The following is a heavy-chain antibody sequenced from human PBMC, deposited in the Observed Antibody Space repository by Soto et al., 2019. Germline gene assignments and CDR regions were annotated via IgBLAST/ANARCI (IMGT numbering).Heavy chain of an antibody. CDR2: TYYRSKWYY. V-gene: IGHV6-1*01. CDR1: RDSVSSNSAG. D-gene: IGHD1-26*01. J-gene: IGHJ4*01. CDR3: ARGEQYSGRIFDY. Sequence: QTLSLTCAITRDSVSSNSAGWSWVRQSPSRGLEWLGRTYYRSKWYYEYAVSVRGRITINPDTSKNQYSLQLNSVTPEDTAVYFCARGEQYSGRIFDYWGQGTLVTVSS.